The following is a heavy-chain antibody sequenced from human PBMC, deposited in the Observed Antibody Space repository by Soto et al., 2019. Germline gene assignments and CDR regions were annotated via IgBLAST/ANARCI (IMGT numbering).Heavy chain of an antibody. V-gene: IGHV3-23*01. CDR3: ATDSLCFGDPP. CDR1: GFTFSTDA. Sequence: EVQLLESGGGLVQPGGSLRLSCAASGFTFSTDAMSWVRQAPGKGLEWVSTISGSGGNTYYADSVKGRFTISRDNSKNTLYLQMNSLRDDDPAVYYCATDSLCFGDPPWGQGTLVIVSS. CDR2: ISGSGGNT. J-gene: IGHJ4*02. D-gene: IGHD3-10*01.